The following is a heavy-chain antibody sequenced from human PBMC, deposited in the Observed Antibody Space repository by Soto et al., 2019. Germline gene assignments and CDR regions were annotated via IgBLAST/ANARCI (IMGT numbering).Heavy chain of an antibody. Sequence: EVQLVESGGGLVQPGGSLRLSCAASGFTFSSYSMNWVRQAPGKGLEWVSYISSSSSTIYYADSVKGRFTISRDNAKNSLYLQMNRLRDEDTAVYYCARGDSSRWLLTLGAFDILGQGKMVTVSS. CDR2: ISSSSSTI. J-gene: IGHJ3*02. CDR1: GFTFSSYS. D-gene: IGHD6-13*01. CDR3: ARGDSSRWLLTLGAFDI. V-gene: IGHV3-48*02.